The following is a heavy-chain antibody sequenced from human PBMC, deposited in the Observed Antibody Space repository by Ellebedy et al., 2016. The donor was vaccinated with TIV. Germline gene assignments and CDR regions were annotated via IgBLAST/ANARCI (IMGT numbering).Heavy chain of an antibody. CDR1: GFTFSSYS. D-gene: IGHD4-17*01. J-gene: IGHJ4*02. CDR3: ARDAPVSY. CDR2: ISSSSSYI. V-gene: IGHV3-21*01. Sequence: GESLKISCAASGFTFSSYSMNWVRQAPGKGLEWVSSISSSSSYIYYADSVKGRFTISRDNAKNSLYLQMNSLRDEDTAVYYCARDAPVSYWGQGTLVTVSS.